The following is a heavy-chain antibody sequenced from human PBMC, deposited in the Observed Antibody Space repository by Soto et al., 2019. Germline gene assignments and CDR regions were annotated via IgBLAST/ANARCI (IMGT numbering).Heavy chain of an antibody. CDR1: GFTFSNAW. D-gene: IGHD4-17*01. CDR2: IKSKTDGGTT. Sequence: GGSLRLSXAASGFTFSNAWMSWVRQAPGKGLEWVGRIKSKTDGGTTDYAAPVKGRFTISRDDSKNTLYLQMNSLKTEDTAVYYCTTRRGYGEDVPWGQGTLVTVSS. CDR3: TTRRGYGEDVP. J-gene: IGHJ5*02. V-gene: IGHV3-15*01.